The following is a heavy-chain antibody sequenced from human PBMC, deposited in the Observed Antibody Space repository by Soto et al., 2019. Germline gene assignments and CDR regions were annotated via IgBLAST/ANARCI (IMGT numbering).Heavy chain of an antibody. V-gene: IGHV3-64D*08. J-gene: IGHJ4*02. CDR3: VRDVFGVVIFDS. CDR2: ISTHGRNT. Sequence: GVSLRLSCSASGFRFRDSAMHWVRQAPGKELEYVSAISTHGRNTDYADAVKGRFTISRDNSKNSVHLQMSMLRVEDTAVCYCVRDVFGVVIFDSWGQGTPVTVSS. CDR1: GFRFRDSA. D-gene: IGHD3-3*01.